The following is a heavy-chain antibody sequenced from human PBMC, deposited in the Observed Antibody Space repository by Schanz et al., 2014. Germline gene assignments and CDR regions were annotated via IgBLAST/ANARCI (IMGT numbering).Heavy chain of an antibody. V-gene: IGHV3-33*06. J-gene: IGHJ3*02. CDR1: GFTFSSYG. CDR3: AKDMHKDYGGKPQAFDI. CDR2: IWYDGNNK. D-gene: IGHD4-17*01. Sequence: QVHLVESGGGVVQPGGSLRPSCAASGFTFSSYGMHWVRQAPGKGLEWVAVIWYDGNNKFYADSVKGRFIISRDNSKNTLDLKMNSLIDEDTALYYCAKDMHKDYGGKPQAFDIWGQGTMVTVSS.